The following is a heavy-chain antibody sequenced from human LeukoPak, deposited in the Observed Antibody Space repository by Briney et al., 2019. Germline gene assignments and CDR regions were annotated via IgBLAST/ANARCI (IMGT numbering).Heavy chain of an antibody. J-gene: IGHJ4*02. CDR3: AVPQWELLN. Sequence: GESRRLSCAASGFTFSSFTMRWVRQVQGEGLEWDSAVIGSVGNTYYADSVKGRFTMCRDNSKTTLYLQMNSLRAEDTAVYYCAVPQWELLNWGQGTLVTVSS. CDR1: GFTFSSFT. D-gene: IGHD1-26*01. CDR2: VIGSVGNT. V-gene: IGHV3-23*01.